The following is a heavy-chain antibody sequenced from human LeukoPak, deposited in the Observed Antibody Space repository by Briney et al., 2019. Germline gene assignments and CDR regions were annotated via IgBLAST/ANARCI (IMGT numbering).Heavy chain of an antibody. Sequence: PSETLSLTCAVSGGSISRSNWWSWVRQSPGKGLEWIGEIYDNGSTNYNPSLKSRVTISVDKSKNQFSLKLSSVTAADTAVYYCASPRAERSTWYAVDYWGQGTLVTVSS. CDR1: GGSISRSNW. CDR3: ASPRAERSTWYAVDY. CDR2: IYDNGST. J-gene: IGHJ4*02. D-gene: IGHD6-13*01. V-gene: IGHV4-4*02.